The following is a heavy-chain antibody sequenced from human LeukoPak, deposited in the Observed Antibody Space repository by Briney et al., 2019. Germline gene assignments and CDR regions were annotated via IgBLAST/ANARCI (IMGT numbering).Heavy chain of an antibody. CDR3: ARGRRFAADY. CDR2: INHSGST. CDR1: GGSISSYY. D-gene: IGHD3-16*01. Sequence: SETLSLTCTVSGGSISSYYWSWIRQPPGKGLEWIGEINHSGSTNYNPSLKSRVTISVDTSKNQFSLKLSSVTAADTAVYYCARGRRFAADYWGQGTLVTVSS. J-gene: IGHJ4*02. V-gene: IGHV4-34*01.